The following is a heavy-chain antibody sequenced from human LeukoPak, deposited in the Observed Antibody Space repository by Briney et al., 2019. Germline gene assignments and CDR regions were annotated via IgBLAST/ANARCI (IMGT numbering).Heavy chain of an antibody. CDR3: VKPLYSGYDFWFDP. CDR1: GFTFSSYA. J-gene: IGHJ5*02. CDR2: ISGSGGST. D-gene: IGHD5-12*01. Sequence: SGGSLRLSCAASGFTFSSYAMSWVRQAPGKGLEWVSAISGSGGSTYYADSVKGRFTISRDNSKNTLYLQMNSLRAEDTAVYYCVKPLYSGYDFWFDPWGQGTLVTVSS. V-gene: IGHV3-23*01.